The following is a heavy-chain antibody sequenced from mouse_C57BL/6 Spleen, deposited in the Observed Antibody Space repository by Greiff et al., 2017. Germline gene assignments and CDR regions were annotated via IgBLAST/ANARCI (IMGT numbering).Heavy chain of an antibody. Sequence: QVQLKQPGAELVRPGSSVKLSCKASGFTFTSYWMHWVKQRPIQGLEWIGNIDPSDSETHYNQKFKDKATLTVDKSSSTAYMQLSSLTSEDSAVYYCARAVLTTVVARGAMDYWGQGTSVTVSS. CDR1: GFTFTSYW. D-gene: IGHD1-1*01. V-gene: IGHV1-52*01. CDR2: IDPSDSET. CDR3: ARAVLTTVVARGAMDY. J-gene: IGHJ4*01.